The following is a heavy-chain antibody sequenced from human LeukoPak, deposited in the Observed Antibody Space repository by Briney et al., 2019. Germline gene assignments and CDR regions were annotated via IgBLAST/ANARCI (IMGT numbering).Heavy chain of an antibody. V-gene: IGHV6-1*01. CDR1: GDSVSSNSAA. D-gene: IGHD3-22*01. CDR2: TYYRSKWHN. Sequence: SQTLSLTCAISGDSVSSNSAAWTWIRQSPSRGLEWPGRTYYRSKWHNDYAISVKSRITISPDTSKNQFSLQLNSVTPADTAVYYCARQDSGYIDYWGQGTLVTVSS. CDR3: ARQDSGYIDY. J-gene: IGHJ4*02.